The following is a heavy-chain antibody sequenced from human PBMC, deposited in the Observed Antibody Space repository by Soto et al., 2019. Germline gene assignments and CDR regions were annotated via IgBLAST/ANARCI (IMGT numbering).Heavy chain of an antibody. CDR3: ARDMSAVAGYFDS. V-gene: IGHV4-59*01. Sequence: SETLSLTCTVSGGSINSYYWGWIRHPPGKGLEWIGYVYYTGSTNYNPSLESRVTMSVDTSKSQFSLQLSSLTTADTAVYYCARDMSAVAGYFDSWGQGTPVTVSS. CDR1: GGSINSYY. CDR2: VYYTGST. J-gene: IGHJ4*02. D-gene: IGHD6-19*01.